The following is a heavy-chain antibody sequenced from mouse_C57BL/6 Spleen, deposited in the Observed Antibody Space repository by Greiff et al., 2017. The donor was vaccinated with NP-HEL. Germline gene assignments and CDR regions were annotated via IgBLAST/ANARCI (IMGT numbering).Heavy chain of an antibody. Sequence: EVQVVESEGGLVQPGSSMKLSCTASGFTFSDYYMAWVRQVPEKGLEWVANINYDGSSTYYLDSLKSRFIISRDNAKNILYLQMSSLKSEDTATYYCARAYYGNPLFDYWGQGTTLTVSS. D-gene: IGHD2-10*01. CDR2: INYDGSST. CDR1: GFTFSDYY. V-gene: IGHV5-16*01. CDR3: ARAYYGNPLFDY. J-gene: IGHJ2*01.